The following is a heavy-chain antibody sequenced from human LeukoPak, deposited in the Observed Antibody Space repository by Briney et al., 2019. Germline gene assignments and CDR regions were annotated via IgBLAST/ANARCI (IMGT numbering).Heavy chain of an antibody. D-gene: IGHD1-26*01. CDR3: ARIAVGAADY. CDR2: IWYDGSNK. Sequence: PGRSLRLSCAASGFTFSSYGMHCVRQAPGKGLEWVAVIWYDGSNKYYADSVKGRFTISRDNSKNTLYLQMNSLRAEDTAVYYCARIAVGAADYWGQGTLVTVSS. CDR1: GFTFSSYG. V-gene: IGHV3-33*01. J-gene: IGHJ4*02.